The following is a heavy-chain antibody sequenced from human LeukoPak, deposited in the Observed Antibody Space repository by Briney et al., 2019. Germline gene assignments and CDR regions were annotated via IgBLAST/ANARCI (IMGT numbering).Heavy chain of an antibody. CDR2: ISSSSSTI. J-gene: IGHJ6*03. D-gene: IGHD4-17*01. CDR1: GFTFSSYS. CDR3: ARDRRGDYGDYVWYYYYMDV. V-gene: IGHV3-48*01. Sequence: GGSLRLSCAASGFTFSSYSMNWVRQAPGKGLEWISYISSSSSTIYYADSGKGRFTISRDNAKNSLYLQMNSLRAEDTAVYYCARDRRGDYGDYVWYYYYMDVCGEGTTVTVSS.